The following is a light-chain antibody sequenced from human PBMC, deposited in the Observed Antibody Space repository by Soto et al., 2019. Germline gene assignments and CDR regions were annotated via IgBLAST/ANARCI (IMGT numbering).Light chain of an antibody. V-gene: IGKV1-5*01. Sequence: DIQMTQAPSTLSASVGDRVTITCRASQSLSNWLAWYQQKPGKAPKVLIYDASSLESGVPPRFSGSGSGTEYARTISSLQPDDLATYYCQPYNSYLWTFVQGNKVE. CDR1: QSLSNW. CDR3: QPYNSYLWT. CDR2: DAS. J-gene: IGKJ1*01.